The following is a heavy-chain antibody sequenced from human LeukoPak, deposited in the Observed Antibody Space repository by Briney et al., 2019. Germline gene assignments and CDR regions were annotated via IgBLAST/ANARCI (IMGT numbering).Heavy chain of an antibody. V-gene: IGHV3-21*01. CDR1: GFTFSSYS. Sequence: GGSLRLSCAASGFTFSSYSMTWVRQAPVKELEWVSSISSSSSYIYYADSVKGRFTISRDNAKNSLYLQMNSLRAEDTAVYYCARVTGEYYYGMDVWGQGTTVTVSS. CDR2: ISSSSSYI. CDR3: ARVTGEYYYGMDV. J-gene: IGHJ6*02.